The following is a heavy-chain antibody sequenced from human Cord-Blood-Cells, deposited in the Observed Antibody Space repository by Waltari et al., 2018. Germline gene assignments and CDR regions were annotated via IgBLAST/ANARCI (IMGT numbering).Heavy chain of an antibody. V-gene: IGHV1-46*01. Sequence: VQLGQSGAEVKKPGTSVKVPCKASGGTFTSSANSWVRQALGKGLEWKGIINPSDGITSYAQKFQGRVTVTKDKYTVTIYMELCSLRSEDTAVYYCSRENAYSSRIGYHYSGMDVWGQGTPVTVSS. D-gene: IGHD6-13*01. CDR2: INPSDGIT. CDR1: GGTFTSSA. J-gene: IGHJ6*02. CDR3: SRENAYSSRIGYHYSGMDV.